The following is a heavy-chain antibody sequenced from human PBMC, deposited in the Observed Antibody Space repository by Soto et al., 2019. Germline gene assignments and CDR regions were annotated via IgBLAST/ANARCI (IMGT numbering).Heavy chain of an antibody. J-gene: IGHJ4*02. CDR2: ISYDGSNK. D-gene: IGHD6-6*01. CDR3: ARDRIAARPSGFDY. Sequence: QVQLVESGGGVVQSGRSLRLSCAASGFTFSSYAMHWVRQAPGKGLEWVAVISYDGSNKYYADSVKGRFTISRDNSKNTLYLQMNSLRAEDTAVYYCARDRIAARPSGFDYWGQGTLVTVSS. CDR1: GFTFSSYA. V-gene: IGHV3-30-3*01.